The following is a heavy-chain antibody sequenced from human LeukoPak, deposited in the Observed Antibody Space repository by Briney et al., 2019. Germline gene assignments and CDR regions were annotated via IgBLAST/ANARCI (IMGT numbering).Heavy chain of an antibody. V-gene: IGHV1-2*02. CDR3: ARANNWNDLDY. D-gene: IGHD1-1*01. J-gene: IGHJ4*02. CDR2: INPNSGGT. Sequence: GASVKVSCKASGYTFTDYYIHWVRQAPGQGLEWMGWINPNSGGTNYAQKFQGRVTMTRDTSISTAYMELSRLRSDDTAVYYCARANNWNDLDYWGQGTLVTVSS. CDR1: GYTFTDYY.